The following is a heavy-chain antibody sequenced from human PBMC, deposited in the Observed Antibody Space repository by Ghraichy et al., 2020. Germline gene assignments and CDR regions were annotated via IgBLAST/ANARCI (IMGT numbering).Heavy chain of an antibody. Sequence: GESLNISCAASGFTFSSYAMHWVRQAPGKGLEWVAVISYDGSNKYYADSVKGRFTISRDNSKNTLYLQMNSLRAEDTAVYYCARSYSNYPYYYYYYMDVWGKGTTVTVSS. CDR1: GFTFSSYA. J-gene: IGHJ6*03. V-gene: IGHV3-30-3*01. CDR2: ISYDGSNK. D-gene: IGHD4-11*01. CDR3: ARSYSNYPYYYYYYMDV.